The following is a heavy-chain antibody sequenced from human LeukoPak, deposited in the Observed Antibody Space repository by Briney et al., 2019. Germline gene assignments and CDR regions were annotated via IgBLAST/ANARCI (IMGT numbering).Heavy chain of an antibody. D-gene: IGHD3-10*01. Sequence: ASVKVSCKASGGTLSSYTITWVRQAPGQGLEWMGWINPNSGGTNYAQKFQGRVTMTRDTSISTAYMELSRLRSDDTAVYYCATYGRFGELLGYFDYWGQGTLVTVSS. CDR2: INPNSGGT. V-gene: IGHV1-2*02. CDR1: GGTLSSYT. CDR3: ATYGRFGELLGYFDY. J-gene: IGHJ4*02.